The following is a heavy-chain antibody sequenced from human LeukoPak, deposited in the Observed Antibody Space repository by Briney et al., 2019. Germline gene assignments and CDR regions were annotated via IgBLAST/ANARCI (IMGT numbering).Heavy chain of an antibody. V-gene: IGHV3-20*04. D-gene: IGHD7-27*01. Sequence: GGSLRLSCAASGFTFDDYGMSWVRQAPGKGLEWVSGINWNGDNTVYADSVKGRFTISRDNARNSLYLQMNSLRAEDMAFYYCAKAAGDSYYDYWGRGTLVTVSS. CDR3: AKAAGDSYYDY. J-gene: IGHJ4*02. CDR1: GFTFDDYG. CDR2: INWNGDNT.